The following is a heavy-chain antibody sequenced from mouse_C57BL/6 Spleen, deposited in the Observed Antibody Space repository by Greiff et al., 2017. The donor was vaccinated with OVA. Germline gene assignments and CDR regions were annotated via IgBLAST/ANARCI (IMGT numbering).Heavy chain of an antibody. V-gene: IGHV1-80*01. Sequence: LVESGAELVKPGASAKISCKPSGYAFSSYWCTWVKQRPGKGLKWIGQIDPGDGDTNYNGKFKGKATLTADKSSNTAYMQLSSLTSEDSAVYFCARVGIRTGGFAYWGQGTLVTVSA. CDR2: IDPGDGDT. CDR3: ARVGIRTGGFAY. D-gene: IGHD2-4*01. J-gene: IGHJ3*01. CDR1: GYAFSSYW.